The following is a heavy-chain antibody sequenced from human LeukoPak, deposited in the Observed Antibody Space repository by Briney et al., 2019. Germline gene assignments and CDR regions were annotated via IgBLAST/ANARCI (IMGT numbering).Heavy chain of an antibody. J-gene: IGHJ4*02. V-gene: IGHV4-39*01. CDR1: GGSIRGSSYY. D-gene: IGHD3-22*01. CDR3: ASGYYSRGDY. Sequence: SETLSLTCTVSGGSIRGSSYYWGWIRQPPGKGLEWIGSIYYSGSTYYNPSLKSRLTISVDTSKNQFSLRLTSVTAADTAVYYWASGYYSRGDYWGQGALVTVSS. CDR2: IYYSGST.